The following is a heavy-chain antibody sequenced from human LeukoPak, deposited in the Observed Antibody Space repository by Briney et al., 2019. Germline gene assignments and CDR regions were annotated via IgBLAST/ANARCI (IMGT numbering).Heavy chain of an antibody. J-gene: IGHJ4*02. V-gene: IGHV4-31*03. CDR3: ARARGFYDFWSGYILDY. CDR1: GGSISSGGYY. Sequence: SETLSLTCTVSGGSISSGGYYWSWIRQHPGKGLEWIGYIYYSGSTYYNPSLKSRVTISVDTSKNQFSLQLSSVTAADTAVYYCARARGFYDFWSGYILDYWGQGTLVTVSS. CDR2: IYYSGST. D-gene: IGHD3-3*01.